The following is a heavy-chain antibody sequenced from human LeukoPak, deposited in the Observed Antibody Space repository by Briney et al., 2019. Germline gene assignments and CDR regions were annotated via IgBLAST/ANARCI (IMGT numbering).Heavy chain of an antibody. Sequence: GGSLRLSCAASGFTFSSYAMSWVRQAPGKGLEWVSAISGGGGSTYCADSVKGRFTISRDNSKNTLYLQMNSLRAEDTAVYYCAKDDPPLLGYCSSTSCYAVRGGQGTLVTVSS. D-gene: IGHD2-2*01. J-gene: IGHJ4*02. V-gene: IGHV3-23*01. CDR2: ISGGGGST. CDR1: GFTFSSYA. CDR3: AKDDPPLLGYCSSTSCYAVR.